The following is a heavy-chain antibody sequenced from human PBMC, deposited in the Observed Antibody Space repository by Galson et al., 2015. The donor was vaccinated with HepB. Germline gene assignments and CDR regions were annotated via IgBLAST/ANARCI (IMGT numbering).Heavy chain of an antibody. J-gene: IGHJ5*01. CDR1: GITFSNYA. Sequence: SVKVSCKASGITFSNYAITWVRQAPGQGLEWMGGIIPLFGTANSAQKFQGRVTITADKSTTTAYMELSSLRSEDTAVYYCARDGRCSGGSCYSARNWLDSWGQGTLVTVSS. CDR3: ARDGRCSGGSCYSARNWLDS. V-gene: IGHV1-69*06. CDR2: IIPLFGTA. D-gene: IGHD2-15*01.